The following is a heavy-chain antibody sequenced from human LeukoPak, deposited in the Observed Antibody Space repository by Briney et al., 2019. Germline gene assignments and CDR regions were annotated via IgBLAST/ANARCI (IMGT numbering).Heavy chain of an antibody. V-gene: IGHV4-34*01. D-gene: IGHD6-13*01. CDR1: GGSFSGYY. J-gene: IGHJ4*02. CDR2: INHSGST. Sequence: PSETLSLTCAVYGGSFSGYYWSWIRQPPGKGLEWIGEINHSGSTNYNPSLKSRVTISVDTSKNQFSLKLSSVTAADTAVYYCARVWQQLAHIWGQGTLVTVSS. CDR3: ARVWQQLAHI.